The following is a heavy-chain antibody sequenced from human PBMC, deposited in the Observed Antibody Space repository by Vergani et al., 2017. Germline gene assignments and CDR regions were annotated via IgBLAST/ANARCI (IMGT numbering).Heavy chain of an antibody. J-gene: IGHJ4*02. D-gene: IGHD5-24*01. V-gene: IGHV3-15*01. CDR3: STYNVGASFS. Sequence: VQLVESGGGLLKPGDHVRLSCAVSGLNFNDAWMTWVRQAPGKGLEWLGRVISKKDGGRADYSPHVKGTITISRDESKSTIYLDMNSLRIEDTATYYCSTYNVGASFSWVPGTRGTVSS. CDR1: GLNFNDAW. CDR2: VISKKDGGRA.